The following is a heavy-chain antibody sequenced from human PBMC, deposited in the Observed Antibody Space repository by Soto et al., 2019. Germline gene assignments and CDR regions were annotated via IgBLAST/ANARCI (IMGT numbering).Heavy chain of an antibody. CDR1: GYTLTGLS. CDR3: ATDQVGSSWYRFYYGMDV. J-gene: IGHJ6*02. CDR2: FDPEDGET. D-gene: IGHD6-13*01. Sequence: ASVKVSCKVSGYTLTGLSMHWVRQAPGKGLEWMGGFDPEDGETIYAQKFQGRVTMTEDTSTDTAYMELSSLRSEDTAVYYCATDQVGSSWYRFYYGMDVWGQGTTVTVSS. V-gene: IGHV1-24*01.